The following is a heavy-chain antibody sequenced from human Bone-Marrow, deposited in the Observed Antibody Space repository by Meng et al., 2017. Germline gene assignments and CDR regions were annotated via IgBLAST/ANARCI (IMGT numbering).Heavy chain of an antibody. D-gene: IGHD6-13*01. CDR1: GYTFPDYY. Sequence: QGRLVQSGAEVKKPGASVKVSCKASGYTFPDYYLHWVRRALGQGLEWMGRINPKSGDTHYAQKFQGRVTMTGDTSISTAYMELSGLRSDDTAMYYCARDEDISAAGKLFGDYWGQGTLVTVSS. J-gene: IGHJ4*02. CDR2: INPKSGDT. V-gene: IGHV1-2*06. CDR3: ARDEDISAAGKLFGDY.